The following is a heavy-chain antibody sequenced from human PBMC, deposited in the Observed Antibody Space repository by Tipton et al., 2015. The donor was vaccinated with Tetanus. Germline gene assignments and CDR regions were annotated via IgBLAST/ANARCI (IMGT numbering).Heavy chain of an antibody. D-gene: IGHD3-22*01. V-gene: IGHV4-34*01. CDR2: VNHKRNS. CDR3: VRRSKYYRTDSDITGLDF. Sequence: TLSLTCAVYGGSMSGYFWTWIRQPPGKGLEWIGEVNHKRNSNYSPSLESRVTMSVDTSKNEFSLRVNSVTAADTAVYFCVRRSKYYRTDSDITGLDFWGQGALVTVSS. CDR1: GGSMSGYF. J-gene: IGHJ4*02.